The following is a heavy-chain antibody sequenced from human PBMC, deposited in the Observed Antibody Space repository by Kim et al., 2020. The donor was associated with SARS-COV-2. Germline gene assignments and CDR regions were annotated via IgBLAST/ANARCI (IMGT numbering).Heavy chain of an antibody. CDR1: GFTFSNAW. V-gene: IGHV3-15*01. Sequence: GGSLRLSCAASGFTFSNAWMSWVRQAPGKGLEWVGRIKSKTDGGTTDYAAPVKGRFTISRDDSKNTLYLQMNSLKTEDTAVYYCTTEPMTYDFTKFDYWGQGTLVTVSS. CDR3: TTEPMTYDFTKFDY. J-gene: IGHJ4*02. CDR2: IKSKTDGGTT. D-gene: IGHD3-3*01.